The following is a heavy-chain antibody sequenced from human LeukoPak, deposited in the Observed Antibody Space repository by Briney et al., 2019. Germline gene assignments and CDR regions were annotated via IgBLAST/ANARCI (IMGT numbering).Heavy chain of an antibody. V-gene: IGHV1-2*02. CDR2: INPNSGGT. D-gene: IGHD5-24*01. J-gene: IGHJ5*02. Sequence: ASVNVSYKTSGYTLTRYFIHWVRQAPGQRLEWMGWINPNSGGTNSAQKFQGRLTMTWDTSIHTAYMQVGWLKFDDTAVYYCASEVDGSNLDSWFDPWGQGTLVTVSP. CDR3: ASEVDGSNLDSWFDP. CDR1: GYTLTRYF.